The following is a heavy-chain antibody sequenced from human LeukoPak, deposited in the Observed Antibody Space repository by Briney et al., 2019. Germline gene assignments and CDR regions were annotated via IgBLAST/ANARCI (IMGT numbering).Heavy chain of an antibody. V-gene: IGHV3-74*01. CDR2: IYIDGTTT. D-gene: IGHD4-23*01. J-gene: IGHJ4*02. CDR3: ARGGNGGNSLDY. Sequence: GGSLRLSCAGSGYTFSSYWMYWVRQGAGKGLEWVSGIYIDGTTTNYADSVRGRFTIARYNAKNTLYLQMNSLRAEDTAVYYCARGGNGGNSLDYWGQGALITVSS. CDR1: GYTFSSYW.